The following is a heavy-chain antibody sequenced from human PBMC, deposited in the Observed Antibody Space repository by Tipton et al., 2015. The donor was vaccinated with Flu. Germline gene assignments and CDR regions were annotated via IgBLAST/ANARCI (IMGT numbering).Heavy chain of an antibody. CDR3: ARANYDILTGYPWGSVGWFDP. V-gene: IGHV4-61*01. CDR1: GYSISSGYY. D-gene: IGHD3-9*01. J-gene: IGHJ5*02. Sequence: TLSLTCGVSGYSISSGYYWGWIRQPPGKGLEWIGYIYYSGSTNYNPSLKSRVTISVDTSKNQFSLKLSSVTAADTAVYYCARANYDILTGYPWGSVGWFDPWGQGTLVTVSS. CDR2: IYYSGST.